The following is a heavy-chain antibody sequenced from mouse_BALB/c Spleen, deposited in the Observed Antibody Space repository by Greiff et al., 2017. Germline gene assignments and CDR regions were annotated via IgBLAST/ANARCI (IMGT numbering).Heavy chain of an antibody. V-gene: IGHV5-17*02. D-gene: IGHD2-2*01. CDR2: ISSGSSTI. Sequence: EVKLVESGGGLVQPGGSRKLSCAASGFTFSSFGMHWVRQAPEKGLEWVAYISSGSSTIYYADTVKGRFTISRDNPKNTLFLQMTRLRSEDTAMYYCARGLRRGYYFDYWGQGTTLTVSS. CDR3: ARGLRRGYYFDY. CDR1: GFTFSSFG. J-gene: IGHJ2*01.